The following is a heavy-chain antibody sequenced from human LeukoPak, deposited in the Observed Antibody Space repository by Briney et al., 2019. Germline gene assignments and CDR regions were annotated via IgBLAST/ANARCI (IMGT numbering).Heavy chain of an antibody. Sequence: ASVKVSCKASGYSFTSYVVSWARQAPGQGHEWMGWISAYNGNTYYAQKLQGRVTMTTDTSTSTAYMELRSLRSDDTAVYYCARDWDGYSYGSGWFDPWGQGTLVTVSS. V-gene: IGHV1-18*01. D-gene: IGHD5-18*01. CDR2: ISAYNGNT. CDR3: ARDWDGYSYGSGWFDP. CDR1: GYSFTSYV. J-gene: IGHJ5*02.